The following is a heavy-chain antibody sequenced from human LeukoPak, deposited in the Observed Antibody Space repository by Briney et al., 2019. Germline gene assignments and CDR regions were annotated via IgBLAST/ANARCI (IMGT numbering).Heavy chain of an antibody. D-gene: IGHD6-13*01. CDR1: GYIFTRYT. J-gene: IGHJ3*02. CDR3: ARGSSSGSDYGTFDI. Sequence: ASVKVSCKASGYIFTRYTLHWVRQAPGQRLGWMGWSSVANGNTKYSQEFQGRVTITRDTSASTAYMELSSLTSEDMAVYYCARGSSSGSDYGTFDIWGQGTLVTVSS. CDR2: SSVANGNT. V-gene: IGHV1-3*02.